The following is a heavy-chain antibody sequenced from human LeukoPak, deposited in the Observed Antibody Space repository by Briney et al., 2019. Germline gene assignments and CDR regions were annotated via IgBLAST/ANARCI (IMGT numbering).Heavy chain of an antibody. CDR3: ARVRGVDDAFDI. J-gene: IGHJ3*02. CDR2: ISAYNGNT. V-gene: IGHV1-18*01. CDR1: GYTFTSYG. Sequence: ASVKVSFKASGYTFTSYGISWVRQAPGQGLEWMGWISAYNGNTNYAQKLQGRVTMTTDTSTSTAYMELRSLGSDDTAVYYCARVRGVDDAFDIWGQGTMVTVSS. D-gene: IGHD2-21*01.